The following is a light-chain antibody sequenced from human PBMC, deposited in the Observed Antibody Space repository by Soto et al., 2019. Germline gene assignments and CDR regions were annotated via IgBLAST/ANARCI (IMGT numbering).Light chain of an antibody. CDR1: QTISSY. V-gene: IGKV1-39*01. J-gene: IGKJ5*01. CDR2: AAS. CDR3: QQGYSSAIT. Sequence: EIQMTQSPSFLSASVGDRVIITCRASQTISSYLNWYQQRPGKAPKFLIYAASSLQSGVPSRFSGSGSGTDFTLTVNSLQPEDFATYYCQQGYSSAITFGQGPRLEIK.